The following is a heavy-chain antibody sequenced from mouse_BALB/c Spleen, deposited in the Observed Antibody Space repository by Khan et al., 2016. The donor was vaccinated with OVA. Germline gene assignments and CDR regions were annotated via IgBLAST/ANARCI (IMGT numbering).Heavy chain of an antibody. J-gene: IGHJ3*01. V-gene: IGHV3-2*02. CDR2: IRYSGTT. CDR1: GYSITSDYA. CDR3: TEDRDY. Sequence: EVQLQESGPGLVKPSQSLSLTCTVTGYSITSDYAWNWIRQFPGNKLEWMGYIRYSGTTNYTPSLKSRISLTRDTSKNQFFLQLNSLTTEDTATYCCTEDRDYWGQGTLVTVSA. D-gene: IGHD2-13*01.